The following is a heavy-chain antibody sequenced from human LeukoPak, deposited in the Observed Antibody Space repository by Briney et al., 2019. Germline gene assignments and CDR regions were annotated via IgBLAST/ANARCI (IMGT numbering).Heavy chain of an antibody. V-gene: IGHV4-38-2*01. J-gene: IGHJ4*02. CDR1: GYSISSGYY. D-gene: IGHD3-10*01. Sequence: SETLSLTCAVSGYSISSGYYWGWIRQPPGKGLEWIGSIHHSGSIYYNPSLKSRVTIAVDTPKNQFSLKLNSVTAADTAVYYCARGATIVRGPIDYWGQGTLVTVSS. CDR3: ARGATIVRGPIDY. CDR2: IHHSGSI.